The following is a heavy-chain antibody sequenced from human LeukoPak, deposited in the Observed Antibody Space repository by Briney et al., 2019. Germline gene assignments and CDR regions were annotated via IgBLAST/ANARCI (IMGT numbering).Heavy chain of an antibody. CDR3: AREGGPLNWFDP. CDR1: GDSVSSNSAA. CDR2: THYRSKWYN. J-gene: IGHJ5*02. V-gene: IGHV6-1*01. Sequence: PSQTLSLTCAISGDSVSSNSAAWNWIRQSPSRGLEWLGRTHYRSKWYNDYAVSVKRRITIKPDTSKNQFSLQLNSVTPEDTAVYYCAREGGPLNWFDPWGQGTLVTVSS. D-gene: IGHD1-26*01.